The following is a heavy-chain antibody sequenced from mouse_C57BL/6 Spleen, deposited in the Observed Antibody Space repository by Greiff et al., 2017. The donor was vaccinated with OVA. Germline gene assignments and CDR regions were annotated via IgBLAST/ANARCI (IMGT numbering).Heavy chain of an antibody. D-gene: IGHD4-1*01. CDR2: IDPSDSYT. CDR3: AMGRRAMDY. V-gene: IGHV1-59*01. CDR1: GYTFTSYW. Sequence: QVQLQQPGAELVRPGTSVKLSCKASGYTFTSYWMHWVKQRPGQGLEWIGVIDPSDSYTNYNQKFKGKATLTVDTSSSTAYMQLSSLTSEDSAVYYCAMGRRAMDYWGQGTSVTVSS. J-gene: IGHJ4*01.